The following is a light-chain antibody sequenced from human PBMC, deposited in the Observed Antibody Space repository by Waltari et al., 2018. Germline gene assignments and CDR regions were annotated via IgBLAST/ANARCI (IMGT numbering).Light chain of an antibody. V-gene: IGLV2-8*01. CDR2: EFS. CDR3: TSYAGSNKVV. Sequence: QSALTQPPSASGSPGQSVTIPCTGASSAVGDYNYVSWYQQPPGKAPTLMIYEFSKRPSGVPDRFSGSKSGNTASLTVSGLQAEDEADYYCTSYAGSNKVVFGGGTKLTVL. J-gene: IGLJ2*01. CDR1: SSAVGDYNY.